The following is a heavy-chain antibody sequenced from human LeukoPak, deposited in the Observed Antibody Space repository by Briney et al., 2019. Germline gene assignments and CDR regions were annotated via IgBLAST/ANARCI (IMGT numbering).Heavy chain of an antibody. CDR1: GFTFSNYW. J-gene: IGHJ6*04. CDR2: INNDGSGK. D-gene: IGHD2-2*02. CDR3: TSLYLTDV. V-gene: IGHV3-74*03. Sequence: PGGSLRLSCASSGFTFSNYWMHGVRQVRGKGVVWVSGINNDGSGKTYADSVKGRFTISRDNAKNTLYLQMNSLRVEDTAVYYCTSLYLTDVWAKGTTVTVSS.